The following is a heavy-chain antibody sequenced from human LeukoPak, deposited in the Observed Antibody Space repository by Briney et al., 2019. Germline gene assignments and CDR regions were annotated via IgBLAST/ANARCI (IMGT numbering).Heavy chain of an antibody. CDR3: ASIAVAGSYFQH. V-gene: IGHV4-39*01. D-gene: IGHD6-19*01. Sequence: SETLSLTCAVYGGSFSGYYWGWIRQPPGKGLEWIGSIYYSGSTYYNPSLKSRVTISVDTSKNQFSLKLSSVTAADTAVYYCASIAVAGSYFQHWGQGTLVTVSS. J-gene: IGHJ1*01. CDR2: IYYSGST. CDR1: GGSFSGYY.